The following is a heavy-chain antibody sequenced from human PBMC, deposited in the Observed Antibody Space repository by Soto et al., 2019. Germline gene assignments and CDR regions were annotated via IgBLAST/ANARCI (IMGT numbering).Heavy chain of an antibody. CDR1: GFTFRNYV. CDR3: ARAYLTYNFIPYGMDV. CDR2: IPYDGSNK. V-gene: IGHV3-30-3*01. D-gene: IGHD1-1*01. Sequence: GGSLRLSCAASGFTFRNYVIHWVRQAPGKGLEWVAVIPYDGSNKYYADSVKGRFTMSRDNSKVYLQMNTLRAEDTAVYYCARAYLTYNFIPYGMDVWGQGTTVTVSS. J-gene: IGHJ6*02.